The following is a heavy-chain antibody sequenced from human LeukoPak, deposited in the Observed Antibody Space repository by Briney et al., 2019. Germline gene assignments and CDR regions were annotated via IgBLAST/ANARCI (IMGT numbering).Heavy chain of an antibody. CDR1: GGSISSYY. J-gene: IGHJ5*02. D-gene: IGHD3-16*01. V-gene: IGHV4-59*01. CDR2: IYYSGST. Sequence: NSSETLSLTCTVSGGSISSYYWSWIRQPPGKGLEWIGYIYYSGSTNYNPSLKSRVTISVDTSKNQFSLKLSSVTAADTAVYYCAGTYVGDNWFDPWGQGTLVTVSS. CDR3: AGTYVGDNWFDP.